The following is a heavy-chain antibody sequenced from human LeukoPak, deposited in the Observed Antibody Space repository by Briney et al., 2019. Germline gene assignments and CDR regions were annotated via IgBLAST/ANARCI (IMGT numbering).Heavy chain of an antibody. Sequence: GGSLRLSCSASGFTFSSYWMSWVRQAPGKGLEWMANINRDGSAQNYVDSVKGRFTVSRDNAKNSLFLEMNSLRAEDTALYFCARDGIPTNAFDIWGQGTMVTVSP. V-gene: IGHV3-7*01. J-gene: IGHJ3*02. CDR3: ARDGIPTNAFDI. CDR2: INRDGSAQ. CDR1: GFTFSSYW. D-gene: IGHD1-26*01.